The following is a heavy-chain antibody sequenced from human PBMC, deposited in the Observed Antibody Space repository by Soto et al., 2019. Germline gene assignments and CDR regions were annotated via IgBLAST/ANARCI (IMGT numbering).Heavy chain of an antibody. CDR3: ARDGVGATVLDAFDI. D-gene: IGHD1-26*01. CDR1: GGTFSSYA. CDR2: IIPIFGTA. Sequence: GASVKVSCKASGGTFSSYAISWVRQAPGQGLEWMGGIIPIFGTANYAQKFQGRVTITADESTSTAYMELSSLRSEDTAVYYCARDGVGATVLDAFDIWGQGTMVTVSS. J-gene: IGHJ3*02. V-gene: IGHV1-69*13.